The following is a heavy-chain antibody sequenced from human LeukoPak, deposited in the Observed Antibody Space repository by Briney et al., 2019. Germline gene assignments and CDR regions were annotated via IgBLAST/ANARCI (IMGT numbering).Heavy chain of an antibody. V-gene: IGHV4-34*01. D-gene: IGHD4-23*01. Sequence: PSETLSLTCAGYGGSFSGYYWSWIRQPPGKGLDWIGEINHSGSTNYNPTLKSRVTISVDTSKYQFPLKLSSVTAADTAVYYCVAGYGGNWFDPWGQGTLVTVSS. CDR1: GGSFSGYY. CDR3: VAGYGGNWFDP. J-gene: IGHJ5*02. CDR2: INHSGST.